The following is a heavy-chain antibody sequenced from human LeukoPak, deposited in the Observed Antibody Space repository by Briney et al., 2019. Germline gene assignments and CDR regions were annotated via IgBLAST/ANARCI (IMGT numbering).Heavy chain of an antibody. D-gene: IGHD5-18*01. Sequence: PGGSLRLSXAASGFTFSSYWMSWVRQAPGKGLEWVANIKQDGSEKHYVDSVKGRFTISRDNAKNSLYLQMNSLRAEDTAVYYCARARIQLWLLEFDYWGQGTLVTVSS. CDR2: IKQDGSEK. J-gene: IGHJ4*02. CDR1: GFTFSSYW. CDR3: ARARIQLWLLEFDY. V-gene: IGHV3-7*01.